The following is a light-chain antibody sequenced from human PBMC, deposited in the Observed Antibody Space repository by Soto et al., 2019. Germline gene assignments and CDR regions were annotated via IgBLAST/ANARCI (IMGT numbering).Light chain of an antibody. CDR3: QQYYSTPVT. CDR2: WAS. Sequence: DIVMTQSPDSLAVSLGERATINCKSSQSVLYSSNNKNYLAWYQQKPGQPPKLLIYWASTRESGVPDRFSGSGSGTDFTLTISSLQAEDVAVYYCQQYYSTPVTFGPGPKVDIK. V-gene: IGKV4-1*01. CDR1: QSVLYSSNNKNY. J-gene: IGKJ3*01.